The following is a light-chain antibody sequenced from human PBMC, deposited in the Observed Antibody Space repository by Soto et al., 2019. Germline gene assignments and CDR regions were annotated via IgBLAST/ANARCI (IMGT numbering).Light chain of an antibody. V-gene: IGKV1-12*01. J-gene: IGKJ4*01. CDR2: AAS. Sequence: DIQMTQSPSYVSAFVGDRVAITCRASHDIARWLAWYQQQPGKAPRLLIYAASSLQSGVPTRFSGSGSGTDFALTITNLQPEDSAVYYCQQYNTWPFTFGGGTRVEFK. CDR3: QQYNTWPFT. CDR1: HDIARW.